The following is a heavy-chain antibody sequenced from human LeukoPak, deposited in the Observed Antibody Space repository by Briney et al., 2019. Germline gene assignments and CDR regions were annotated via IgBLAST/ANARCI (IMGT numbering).Heavy chain of an antibody. CDR1: GGSISSGGYY. J-gene: IGHJ5*02. D-gene: IGHD5-12*01. Sequence: PSETLSLTCTVSGGSISSGGYYWSWIRQHPGMGLEWIGYIYYSGSTYYNPSLKSRVTISVDTSKNQFSLKLSSVTAADTAVYYCARVGWLRPISWFDPWGQGTLVTVSS. CDR2: IYYSGST. V-gene: IGHV4-31*03. CDR3: ARVGWLRPISWFDP.